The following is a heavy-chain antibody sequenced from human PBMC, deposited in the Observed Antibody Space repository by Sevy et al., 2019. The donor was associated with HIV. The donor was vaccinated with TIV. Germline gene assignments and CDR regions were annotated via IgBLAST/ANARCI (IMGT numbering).Heavy chain of an antibody. V-gene: IGHV3-7*04. Sequence: GGSLRLSCAASGFIFSSYWMSWVRQAPGKGLEWVANINQDGSEKQYVDSVKGRFSISRDNAKNSLYLQMNSLRAEDTAVYYSAMDLPPSATTVPHFDYWGQGTLVTVSS. CDR3: AMDLPPSATTVPHFDY. D-gene: IGHD4-17*01. J-gene: IGHJ4*02. CDR2: INQDGSEK. CDR1: GFIFSSYW.